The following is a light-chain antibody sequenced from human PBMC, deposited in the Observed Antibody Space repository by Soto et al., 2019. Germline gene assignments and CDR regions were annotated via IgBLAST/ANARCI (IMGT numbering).Light chain of an antibody. V-gene: IGLV2-14*01. CDR1: SSDVGLYNY. CDR3: SSYTTYSTLV. J-gene: IGLJ2*01. Sequence: QSALTQPASVSGSPGQSITISCTGTSSDVGLYNYVSWYQQHPGKAPKLMIYDVSDRPSGVSNRFSGSKSGNTASLTISGLQAEDEGDYYCSSYTTYSTLVFGGGTKLTVL. CDR2: DVS.